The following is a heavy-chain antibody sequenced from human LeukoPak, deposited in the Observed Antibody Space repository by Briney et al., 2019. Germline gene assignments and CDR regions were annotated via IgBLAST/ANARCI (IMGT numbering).Heavy chain of an antibody. CDR3: AKCYYDSSGYYFGAFDI. Sequence: GGSLSLSCAASGFTFNSYAMSWVRQAPGKGLEWVSAISGSGGSTYYADSVKGRFTISRDNSKNTLYLQMNSLRAEDTAVYYCAKCYYDSSGYYFGAFDIWGQGTMVTVSS. CDR1: GFTFNSYA. CDR2: ISGSGGST. J-gene: IGHJ3*02. V-gene: IGHV3-23*01. D-gene: IGHD3-22*01.